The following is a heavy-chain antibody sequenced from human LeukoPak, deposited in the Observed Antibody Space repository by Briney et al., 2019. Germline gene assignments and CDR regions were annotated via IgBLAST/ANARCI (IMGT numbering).Heavy chain of an antibody. V-gene: IGHV3-66*01. CDR2: IYSGGST. CDR3: ARDPRRDGYNHFDY. Sequence: GGSLRLSCAASGFTFSSYEMNWVRQAPGTGLEWVSVIYSGGSTYYADSVTGRFTISRDNSKNTLYLQMNSLRAEATAVYYCARDPRRDGYNHFDYWGQGTLVTVSS. D-gene: IGHD5-24*01. CDR1: GFTFSSYE. J-gene: IGHJ4*02.